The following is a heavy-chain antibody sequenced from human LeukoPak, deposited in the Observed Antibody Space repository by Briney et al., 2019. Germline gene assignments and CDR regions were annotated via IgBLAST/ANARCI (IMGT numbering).Heavy chain of an antibody. CDR2: IRYDGSNK. CDR3: AKEKWELLLVFDY. CDR1: GFTFSSYG. D-gene: IGHD1-26*01. J-gene: IGHJ4*02. Sequence: PGGSLRLSCAASGFTFSSYGMHWVRQAPGKGLEWVAFIRYDGSNKYYADSVKGRFTISRDNSKNTLYLQMNSLRAEDTAVYYCAKEKWELLLVFDYWGQGTLVTVSS. V-gene: IGHV3-30*02.